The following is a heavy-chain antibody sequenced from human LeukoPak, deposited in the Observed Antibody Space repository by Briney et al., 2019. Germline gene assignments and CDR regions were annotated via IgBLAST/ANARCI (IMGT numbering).Heavy chain of an antibody. Sequence: PSETLSLTCTVSGGSISSYYWSWIRQPAGKGLEWIGRIYTSGSTNYNPSLKGRVTMSGDTSKNELSLKLSSVTAADTAVYYCARMNGDYGFRNYFYYGLDVWGQGTTVTVSS. D-gene: IGHD4-17*01. CDR3: ARMNGDYGFRNYFYYGLDV. J-gene: IGHJ6*02. CDR2: IYTSGST. CDR1: GGSISSYY. V-gene: IGHV4-4*07.